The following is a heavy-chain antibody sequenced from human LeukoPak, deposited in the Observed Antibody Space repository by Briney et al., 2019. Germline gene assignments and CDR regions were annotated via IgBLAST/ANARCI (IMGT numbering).Heavy chain of an antibody. CDR3: ARESVVYYDILTGYSPLDY. Sequence: GRSLRLSCAASGFTLSSYGMHWVRQAPGKGLEWVAVIWYDGSNKYYADSVKGRFTISRDNSKNTLYLQMNSLRAEDTAVYYCARESVVYYDILTGYSPLDYWGQGTLVTVSS. D-gene: IGHD3-9*01. J-gene: IGHJ4*02. CDR1: GFTLSSYG. CDR2: IWYDGSNK. V-gene: IGHV3-33*01.